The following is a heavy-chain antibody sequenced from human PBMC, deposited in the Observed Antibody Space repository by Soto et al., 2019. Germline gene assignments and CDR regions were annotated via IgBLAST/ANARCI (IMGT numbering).Heavy chain of an antibody. CDR3: AKVVGVLEWLLDYFDY. D-gene: IGHD3-3*01. J-gene: IGHJ4*02. CDR2: ISYDGSNK. V-gene: IGHV3-30-3*01. CDR1: GFTFSSYA. Sequence: PGGSLRLSCAASGFTFSSYAMHWVRQAPGKGLEWVAVISYDGSNKYYADSVKGRFTISRDNSKNTLYLQMNRLRAEDTAVYYCAKVVGVLEWLLDYFDYWGQGTLVTVSS.